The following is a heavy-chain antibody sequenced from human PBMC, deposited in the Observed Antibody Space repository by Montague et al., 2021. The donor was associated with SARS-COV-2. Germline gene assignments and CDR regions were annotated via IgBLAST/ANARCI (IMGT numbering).Heavy chain of an antibody. Sequence: SLRLSCAASGFTFSSYAMHWVRQAPGKGLEWVALISYDGSNKYYADSVKGRFTISRDNSKNTLYLQMNSLRAEDTAVYYCARDSGSSFDPWGQGTLDTVSS. CDR2: ISYDGSNK. CDR3: ARDSGSSFDP. V-gene: IGHV3-30*04. J-gene: IGHJ5*02. CDR1: GFTFSSYA. D-gene: IGHD1-26*01.